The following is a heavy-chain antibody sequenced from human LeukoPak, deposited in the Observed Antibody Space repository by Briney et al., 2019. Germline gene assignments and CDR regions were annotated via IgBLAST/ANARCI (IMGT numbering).Heavy chain of an antibody. CDR3: ARAGAWFGVFDY. CDR1: GFTFSNYA. Sequence: GRSLRLSCAASGFTFSNYAMHWVRQAPGKGLEWVTVISSDGDNKLYADSVKGRFTLSGDKSKNTLYLQMNSLRAEDTAVYYCARAGAWFGVFDYWGQGTLVTVSS. D-gene: IGHD3-10*01. CDR2: ISSDGDNK. J-gene: IGHJ4*02. V-gene: IGHV3-30-3*01.